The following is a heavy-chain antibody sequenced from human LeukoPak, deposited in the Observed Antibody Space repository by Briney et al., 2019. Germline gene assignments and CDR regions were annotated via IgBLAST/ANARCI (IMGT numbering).Heavy chain of an antibody. V-gene: IGHV3-74*01. Sequence: QSGGSLRLSCAASGFTFSSYWMHWVRQAPGKGLVWVSRINSDGSSTSYADSVKGRFTISRDNAKNTLYLQMNSLRAEDTAVYYCARDRGYYDSMWPACFDIWGQGTMVTVSS. D-gene: IGHD3-22*01. CDR3: ARDRGYYDSMWPACFDI. CDR1: GFTFSSYW. CDR2: INSDGSST. J-gene: IGHJ3*02.